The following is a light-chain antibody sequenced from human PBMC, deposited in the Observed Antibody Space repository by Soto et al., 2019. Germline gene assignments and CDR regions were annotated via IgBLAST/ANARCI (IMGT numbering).Light chain of an antibody. Sequence: DIQMTQSPSSLSGSVGXRVXITCQASQDISNYLNWYQQKPGKAPKLLIYDASNLETGVPSRFSGSGSGTDFTFTISSLQPEDIATYYCQQYDNLITFGQGTRLEIK. J-gene: IGKJ5*01. V-gene: IGKV1-33*01. CDR1: QDISNY. CDR3: QQYDNLIT. CDR2: DAS.